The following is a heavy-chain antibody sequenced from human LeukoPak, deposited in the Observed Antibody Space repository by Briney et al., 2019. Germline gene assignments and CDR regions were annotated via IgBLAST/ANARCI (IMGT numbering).Heavy chain of an antibody. D-gene: IGHD3-16*01. J-gene: IGHJ4*02. Sequence: GGSLRLSCAASGFTFSSYSMSWVRQAPGKGLEWVANIKQDGSEKYYVDSVKGRFTISRDNAKNSLYLQMNSLRAEDTAVYYCARDGLWGFDYWGQGTLVTVSS. CDR3: ARDGLWGFDY. CDR1: GFTFSSYS. V-gene: IGHV3-7*01. CDR2: IKQDGSEK.